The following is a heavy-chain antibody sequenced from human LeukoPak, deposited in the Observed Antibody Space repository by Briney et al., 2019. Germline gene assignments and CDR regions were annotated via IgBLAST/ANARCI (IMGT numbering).Heavy chain of an antibody. CDR2: IKQDGSEI. Sequence: GGPLSPSCAASEFTFGDFWMSWVRKAPGKGLEWVANIKQDGSEIYYVASVKGRFTISRDNTKNSLYLQMNSLRAEDTAVYYCARRYFDSWGQGTLVTVSS. J-gene: IGHJ4*02. V-gene: IGHV3-7*01. CDR1: EFTFGDFW. CDR3: ARRYFDS.